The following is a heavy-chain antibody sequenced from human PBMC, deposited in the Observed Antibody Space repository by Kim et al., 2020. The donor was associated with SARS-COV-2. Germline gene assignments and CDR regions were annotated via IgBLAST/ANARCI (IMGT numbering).Heavy chain of an antibody. CDR3: AREAVVVVPAAYNWFDP. Sequence: SETLSLTCAVSGDSISSSNWWSWVRQPPGKGLEWIGEIYHSGSTNYNPSLKSRVTISVDKSKNQFSLKLSSVTAADTAVYYCAREAVVVVPAAYNWFDPWGQGTLVTVSS. V-gene: IGHV4-4*02. D-gene: IGHD2-2*01. CDR1: GDSISSSNW. CDR2: IYHSGST. J-gene: IGHJ5*02.